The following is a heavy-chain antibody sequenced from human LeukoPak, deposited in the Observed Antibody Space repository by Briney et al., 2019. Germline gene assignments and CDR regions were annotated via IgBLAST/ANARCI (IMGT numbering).Heavy chain of an antibody. CDR3: ARLDCSSTSCYDY. CDR2: INPNSGGT. J-gene: IGHJ4*02. D-gene: IGHD2-2*01. V-gene: IGHV1-2*06. Sequence: ASVTVSRKASGYTFTGYYMHWVRQAPGQGLEWMGRINPNSGGTNYAQKFQGRVTMTRDTSISTAYMELSRLRSDDTAVYYCARLDCSSTSCYDYWGQGTLVTVSS. CDR1: GYTFTGYY.